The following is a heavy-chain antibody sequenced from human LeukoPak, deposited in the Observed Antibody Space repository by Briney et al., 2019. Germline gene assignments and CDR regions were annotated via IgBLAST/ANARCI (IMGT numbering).Heavy chain of an antibody. V-gene: IGHV1-46*01. Sequence: ASVKVSCKASGYTFTSYYMHWVRQARGLGLECMGIINPSGGSTSYAQKFQGRVTMTRDTSTSTVYMELSSLRSEDTAVYYCARDIVGATTRVKWGIFDYWGQGTLVTVSS. CDR1: GYTFTSYY. CDR2: INPSGGST. D-gene: IGHD1-26*01. J-gene: IGHJ4*02. CDR3: ARDIVGATTRVKWGIFDY.